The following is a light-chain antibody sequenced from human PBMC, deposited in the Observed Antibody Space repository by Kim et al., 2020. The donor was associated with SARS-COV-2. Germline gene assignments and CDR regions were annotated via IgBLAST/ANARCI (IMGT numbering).Light chain of an antibody. CDR3: SSYTSSSTNWV. J-gene: IGLJ3*02. V-gene: IGLV2-14*03. Sequence: QSALTQPASVSRSHGQSITISCTGTSSDVGGYNYVSWYQQHPGKAPKLMIYDVSNRPSGVSNRFSGSKSGNTASLTISGLQAEDEADYYCSSYTSSSTNWVFGGGTQLTVL. CDR2: DVS. CDR1: SSDVGGYNY.